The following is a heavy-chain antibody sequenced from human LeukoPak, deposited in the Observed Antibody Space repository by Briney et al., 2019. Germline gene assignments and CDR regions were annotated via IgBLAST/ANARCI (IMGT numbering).Heavy chain of an antibody. J-gene: IGHJ4*02. V-gene: IGHV4-34*01. CDR3: ARARVAAAGFIFDY. CDR2: INHSGST. CDR1: GGSFGGYY. Sequence: SETLSLTCAVYGGSFGGYYWSWIRQPPGKGLEWIGEINHSGSTNYNPSLKSRVTISVDTSKNQFSLKLSSVTAADTAVYYCARARVAAAGFIFDYWGQGTLVTVSS. D-gene: IGHD6-13*01.